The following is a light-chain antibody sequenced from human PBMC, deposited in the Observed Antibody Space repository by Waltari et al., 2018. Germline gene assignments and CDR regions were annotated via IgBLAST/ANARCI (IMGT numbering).Light chain of an antibody. CDR1: TPNFGAGYD. V-gene: IGLV1-40*01. Sequence: QSALTQPPSLSGAPGQRVSISCTGKTPNFGAGYDVHRYQQLPGAAPKLLIYDNSNRPSGVPDRFSGSKSGTSASLAITGLQADDEADYYCQSYDSALRNVVFGGGTKLTV. CDR2: DNS. CDR3: QSYDSALRNVV. J-gene: IGLJ2*01.